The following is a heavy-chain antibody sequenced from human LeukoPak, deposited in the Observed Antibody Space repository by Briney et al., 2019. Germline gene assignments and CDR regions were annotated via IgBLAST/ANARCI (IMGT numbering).Heavy chain of an antibody. CDR3: AKGDFTHRGIQLWLAYFDY. D-gene: IGHD5-18*01. Sequence: PGRSLRLSCAASGFTFSNYGMHWVRQPPGKGLEWVAVMSYDGSTEYYADSVKGRFTISRDNSKSTLFLQMNSLGAEDTAVYYCAKGDFTHRGIQLWLAYFDYWGQGTLVTVSS. J-gene: IGHJ4*02. V-gene: IGHV3-30*18. CDR1: GFTFSNYG. CDR2: MSYDGSTE.